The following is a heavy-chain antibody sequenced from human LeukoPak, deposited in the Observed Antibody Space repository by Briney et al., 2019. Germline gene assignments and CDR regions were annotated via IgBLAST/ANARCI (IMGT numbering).Heavy chain of an antibody. CDR1: GYTFTGYY. CDR3: ARVTGGYYDSSGYYVS. D-gene: IGHD3-22*01. CDR2: INPNSGGT. V-gene: IGHV1-2*02. J-gene: IGHJ4*02. Sequence: ASVKVSCKASGYTFTGYYMHWVRQAPGQGLEWMGWINPNSGGTNYAQKFQGRVTMARDTSISTAYVELSRLRSDDTAVYYCARVTGGYYDSSGYYVSWGQGTLVTVSS.